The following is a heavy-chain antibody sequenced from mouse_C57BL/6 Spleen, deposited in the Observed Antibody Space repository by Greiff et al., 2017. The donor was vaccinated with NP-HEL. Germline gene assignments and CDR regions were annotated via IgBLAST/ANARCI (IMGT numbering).Heavy chain of an antibody. CDR1: GYTFTDYN. Sequence: VQLQQSGPELVKPGASVKMSCKASGYTFTDYNMHWVKQSHGKSLEWIGYINPNNGGTSYNQKFKGKATLTVNKSSSTAYMELRSLTSEDSAVYYCARPYYDYDETVPFAYWGQGTLVTVSA. D-gene: IGHD2-4*01. CDR2: INPNNGGT. J-gene: IGHJ3*01. CDR3: ARPYYDYDETVPFAY. V-gene: IGHV1-22*01.